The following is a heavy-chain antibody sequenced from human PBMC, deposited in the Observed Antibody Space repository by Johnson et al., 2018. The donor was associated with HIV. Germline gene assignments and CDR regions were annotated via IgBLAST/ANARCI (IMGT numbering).Heavy chain of an antibody. Sequence: QVQLVESGGGLAEPGRSLRLSCEASGFKFDDYAMHWVRQFPGKGLEWVAVISYDGSDKYYAASVKGRFTISRDSSKNTLYLQMNTLRADDTAVYYCARGGLGYQNFHDPFDVWGQGTVVTISS. J-gene: IGHJ3*01. D-gene: IGHD3-16*02. V-gene: IGHV3-30*04. CDR3: ARGGLGYQNFHDPFDV. CDR2: ISYDGSDK. CDR1: GFKFDDYA.